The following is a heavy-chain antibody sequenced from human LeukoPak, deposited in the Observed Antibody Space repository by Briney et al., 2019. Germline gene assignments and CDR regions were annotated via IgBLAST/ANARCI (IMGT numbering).Heavy chain of an antibody. D-gene: IGHD3-10*01. V-gene: IGHV1-69*13. Sequence: GASVKVSCKASGYTFTSCGISWVRQAPGQGLEWMGGIIPIFGTANYAQKFQGRVTITADESTSTAYMELSSLRSEDTAVYYCAREGWGSGSQIPNWGQGTLVTVSS. CDR3: AREGWGSGSQIPN. CDR2: IIPIFGTA. CDR1: GYTFTSCG. J-gene: IGHJ4*02.